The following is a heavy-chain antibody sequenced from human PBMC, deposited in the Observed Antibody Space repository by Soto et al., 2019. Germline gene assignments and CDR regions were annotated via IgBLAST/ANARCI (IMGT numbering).Heavy chain of an antibody. CDR2: IYYSGST. CDR3: ARLGREQWLSDY. J-gene: IGHJ4*02. CDR1: GGSISSYY. Sequence: SETLSLTCTVSGGSISSYYWSWIRQPPGKGLEWIGYIYYSGSTNYNPSLKSRVTISVDTSKNQFSLKLSSVTAADTAVYYCARLGREQWLSDYWGQGTLVTVSS. D-gene: IGHD6-19*01. V-gene: IGHV4-59*08.